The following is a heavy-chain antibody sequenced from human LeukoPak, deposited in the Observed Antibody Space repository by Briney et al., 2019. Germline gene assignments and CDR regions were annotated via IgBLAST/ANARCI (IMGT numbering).Heavy chain of an antibody. D-gene: IGHD3-22*01. Sequence: GGSLRLSCAASGFTFSSYWMHWVRQIPGKGLVWVSRIKSDGSTNYADSVKGRFTISGDNAKNTLSLQMNSLRAEDTDVYYCARAPSEIGGYYPEYFRHWGQGTLVTVSS. CDR3: ARAPSEIGGYYPEYFRH. CDR1: GFTFSSYW. CDR2: IKSDGST. J-gene: IGHJ1*01. V-gene: IGHV3-74*01.